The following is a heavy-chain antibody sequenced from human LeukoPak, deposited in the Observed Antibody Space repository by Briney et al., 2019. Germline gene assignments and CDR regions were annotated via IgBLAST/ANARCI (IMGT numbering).Heavy chain of an antibody. CDR1: GYTFTSYA. J-gene: IGHJ5*02. CDR2: INAGNGNT. D-gene: IGHD6-19*01. Sequence: ASVKVSCKASGYTFTSYAMHWVRQAPGQRLEWMGWINAGNGNTKYSQKFQGRVTITRDTSISTAYMELSRLRSDDTAVYYCARGMAVARPPRSWFDPWGQGTLVTVSS. V-gene: IGHV1-3*01. CDR3: ARGMAVARPPRSWFDP.